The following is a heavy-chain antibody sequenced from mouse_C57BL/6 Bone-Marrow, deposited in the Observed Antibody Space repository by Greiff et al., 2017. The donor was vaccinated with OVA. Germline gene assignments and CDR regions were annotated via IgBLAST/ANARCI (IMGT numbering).Heavy chain of an antibody. Sequence: DVQLVESGGGLVKPGGSLKLSCAASGFTFSSYAMSWVRQTPEKRLEWVATISDGGSYTYYPDNVKGRFTISRDNAKNNLYLQMSHLKSEDTAMYYCARRWLLMDYCGQGTSVTVAS. D-gene: IGHD2-3*01. V-gene: IGHV5-4*03. CDR3: ARRWLLMDY. CDR2: ISDGGSYT. J-gene: IGHJ4*01. CDR1: GFTFSSYA.